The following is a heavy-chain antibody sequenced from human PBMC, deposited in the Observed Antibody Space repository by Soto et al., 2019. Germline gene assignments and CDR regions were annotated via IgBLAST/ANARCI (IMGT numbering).Heavy chain of an antibody. J-gene: IGHJ5*02. CDR2: IKQDGSEK. CDR1: GFTFSSYW. V-gene: IGHV3-7*03. Sequence: PGGSLRLSCAASGFTFSSYWMSWVRQAPGKGLEWVANIKQDGSEKYYVDSVKGRFTISRDNAKNSLYLQMNSLRAEDTAVYYCARALVRITMVRGESWFDPWGQGTLVTVSS. CDR3: ARALVRITMVRGESWFDP. D-gene: IGHD3-10*01.